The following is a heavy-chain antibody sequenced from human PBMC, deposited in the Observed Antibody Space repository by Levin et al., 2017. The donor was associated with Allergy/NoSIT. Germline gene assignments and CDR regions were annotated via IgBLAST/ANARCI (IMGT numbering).Heavy chain of an antibody. CDR2: IYPGDSDT. Sequence: GESLKISCKGSGYSFTSYWIGWVRQMPGKGLEWMGIIYPGDSDTRYSPSFQGQVTISADKSISTAYLQWSSLKASDTAMYYCARTYDILTGYSPRAFDIWGQGTMVTVSS. CDR1: GYSFTSYW. D-gene: IGHD3-9*01. V-gene: IGHV5-51*01. J-gene: IGHJ3*02. CDR3: ARTYDILTGYSPRAFDI.